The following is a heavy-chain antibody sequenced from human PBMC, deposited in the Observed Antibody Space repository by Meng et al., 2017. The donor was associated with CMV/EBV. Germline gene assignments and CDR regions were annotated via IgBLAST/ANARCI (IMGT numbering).Heavy chain of an antibody. CDR3: ASAGDYGGNSKYYFDY. V-gene: IGHV4-34*01. CDR1: GGSFSGYH. Sequence: GSLRLSCAVYGGSFSGYHWSWIRQPPGKGLEWIGEINHSGSTNYNPSLKSRVTISVDTSKNQFSLKLSSVTAADTAVYYCASAGDYGGNSKYYFDYWGQGTLVTVSS. D-gene: IGHD4-23*01. J-gene: IGHJ4*02. CDR2: INHSGST.